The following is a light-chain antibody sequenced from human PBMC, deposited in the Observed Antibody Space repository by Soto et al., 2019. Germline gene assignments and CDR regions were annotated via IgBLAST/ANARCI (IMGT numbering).Light chain of an antibody. V-gene: IGKV3-20*01. CDR3: QQYGDSPIT. J-gene: IGKJ5*01. Sequence: EIVLTQSPDTLSLSPGERATLSCRASQSVSSDFLAWYQRKPGQAPRLLIYGASTRATGIPDRFSGSGSGTDFTLTISRLEPEDFAVYDCQQYGDSPITFGQGTRLENK. CDR2: GAS. CDR1: QSVSSDF.